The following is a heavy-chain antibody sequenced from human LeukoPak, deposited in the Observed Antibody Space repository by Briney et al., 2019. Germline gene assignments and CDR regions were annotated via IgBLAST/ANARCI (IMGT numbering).Heavy chain of an antibody. Sequence: GGSLRLSCAASGFTFSSYAMSWVRQAPGKGLEWVSVISGSGGSTYYADSVKGRFTISRDNAKNTLYLQMNSLRAEDTAVYYCARVPGITGTTGFDYWGQGTLVTVSS. CDR3: ARVPGITGTTGFDY. CDR1: GFTFSSYA. D-gene: IGHD1-7*01. CDR2: ISGSGGST. J-gene: IGHJ4*02. V-gene: IGHV3-23*01.